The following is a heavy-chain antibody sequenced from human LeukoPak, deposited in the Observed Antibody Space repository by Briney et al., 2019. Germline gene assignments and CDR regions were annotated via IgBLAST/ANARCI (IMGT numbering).Heavy chain of an antibody. D-gene: IGHD6-13*01. V-gene: IGHV4-39*07. CDR3: ASTLHGSSSWLYYYYGMDV. CDR2: IYYSGST. Sequence: PSETLSLTCTVSGGSISSSSYYWGWIRQPPGKGLEWIGSIYYSGSTYYNPSLKSRVTISVDTSKNQFSLKLSSVTAADTAVYYCASTLHGSSSWLYYYYGMDVWGQGTTVTVSS. J-gene: IGHJ6*02. CDR1: GGSISSSSYY.